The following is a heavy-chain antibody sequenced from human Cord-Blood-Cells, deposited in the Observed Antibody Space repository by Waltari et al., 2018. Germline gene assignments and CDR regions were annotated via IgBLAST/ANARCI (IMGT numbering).Heavy chain of an antibody. Sequence: QLQLQESGPGLVKSSETLSRTCTASGGSISSSSYYRGWIRQPPGKGLEWIGGIYYSGSTYYNPSLKSRVTISVDTSKSQFALKLSSVTAADTAVYYCARVGATFDAFDIWGQGTMVTVSS. V-gene: IGHV4-39*01. CDR2: IYYSGST. D-gene: IGHD5-12*01. J-gene: IGHJ3*02. CDR1: GGSISSSSYY. CDR3: ARVGATFDAFDI.